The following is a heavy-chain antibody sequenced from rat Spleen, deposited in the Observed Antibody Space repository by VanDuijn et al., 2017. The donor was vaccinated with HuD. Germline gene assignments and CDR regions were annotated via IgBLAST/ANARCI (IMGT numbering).Heavy chain of an antibody. CDR3: ARSDGTHYYLPFIY. D-gene: IGHD1-12*02. V-gene: IGHV3-3*01. Sequence: EVQLQESGPGLVKPSQSLSLTCSVTAYSIKSSYRWNWIRKFPGNKLEWMGYINSAGNTLYNPSLKSRISITRDTSKNQFFLQVNSVTTEDTATYYCARSDGTHYYLPFIYWGQGTQVTVSS. CDR2: INSAGNT. J-gene: IGHJ3*01. CDR1: AYSIKSSYR.